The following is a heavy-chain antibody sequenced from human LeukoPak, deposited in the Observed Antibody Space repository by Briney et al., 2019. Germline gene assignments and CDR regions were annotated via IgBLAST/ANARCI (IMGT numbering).Heavy chain of an antibody. CDR2: ISAYNGNT. J-gene: IGHJ4*02. D-gene: IGHD3-22*01. CDR1: GYTFTSYG. V-gene: IGHV1-18*01. Sequence: ASVKVSCKASGYTFTSYGISWVRQAPGQGLEWMGWISAYNGNTNYAQKLQGRVTMTTDTSTSTAYMELRSLRSDDTAVYYCARASDEYYYDSSGQIDYWGQGTLVTVSS. CDR3: ARASDEYYYDSSGQIDY.